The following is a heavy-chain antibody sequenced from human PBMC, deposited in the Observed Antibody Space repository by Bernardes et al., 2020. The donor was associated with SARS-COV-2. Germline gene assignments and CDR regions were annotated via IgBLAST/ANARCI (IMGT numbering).Heavy chain of an antibody. CDR1: GFTFDDYA. V-gene: IGHV3-9*01. CDR3: AKDISPIVGASWFDY. Sequence: GGSLRLSCAASGFTFDDYAMHWVRQAPGKGLEWVSGISWNSGSIGYADSVKGRFTISRDNAKNSLYLQMNSLRAEDTALYYCAKDISPIVGASWFDYWGQGTLVTVSS. D-gene: IGHD1-26*01. J-gene: IGHJ4*02. CDR2: ISWNSGSI.